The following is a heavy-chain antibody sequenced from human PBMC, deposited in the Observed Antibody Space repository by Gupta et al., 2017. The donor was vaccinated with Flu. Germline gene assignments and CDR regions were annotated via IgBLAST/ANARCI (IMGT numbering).Heavy chain of an antibody. CDR3: ARGPGAFDY. J-gene: IGHJ4*02. CDR1: GYSFTTHG. Sequence: QLLLVQSGTEVKKPGASVSVSCKASGYSFTTHGISWVRQAPGQGLEWMGWISTYNDKTEYAQKFQDTLTLTTDTPTNTAYMELRSLRTDDTAVYYCARGPGAFDYWGQGTLVTVSS. V-gene: IGHV1-18*01. CDR2: ISTYNDKT. D-gene: IGHD1-26*01.